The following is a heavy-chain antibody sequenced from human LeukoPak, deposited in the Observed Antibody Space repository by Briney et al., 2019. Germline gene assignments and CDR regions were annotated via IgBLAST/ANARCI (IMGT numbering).Heavy chain of an antibody. V-gene: IGHV1-18*01. CDR2: ISAYNGNT. CDR3: ARDRGYSSSFNWFDP. J-gene: IGHJ5*02. Sequence: GSSVKVSCKASGGTFSSYAISWVRQAPGQGLEWMGWISAYNGNTNYAQKLQGRVTMTTDTSTSTAYMELRSLRSDDTAVYYCARDRGYSSSFNWFDPWGQGTLVTVSS. CDR1: GGTFSSYA. D-gene: IGHD6-13*01.